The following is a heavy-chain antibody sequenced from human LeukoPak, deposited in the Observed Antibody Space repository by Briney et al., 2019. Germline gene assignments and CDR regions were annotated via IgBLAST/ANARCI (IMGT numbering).Heavy chain of an antibody. CDR3: ARVSSSWFSDAFDI. Sequence: PSETLSLTCTVSGGSISSYYWSWIRQPPGKGLEWIGYIYYSGSTNYNPSLKSRVTISVDTSKNQFSLKLSSVTAADTAVYYCARVSSSWFSDAFDIWGQGTMVTVSS. CDR2: IYYSGST. V-gene: IGHV4-59*01. D-gene: IGHD6-13*01. J-gene: IGHJ3*02. CDR1: GGSISSYY.